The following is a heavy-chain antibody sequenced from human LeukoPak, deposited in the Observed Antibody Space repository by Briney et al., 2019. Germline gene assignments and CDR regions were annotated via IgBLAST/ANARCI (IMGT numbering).Heavy chain of an antibody. CDR2: ISGSGGST. CDR1: GFTFSSYA. Sequence: GGSLRLSCAASGFTFSSYAMSWVRQAPGKGLEWVSAISGSGGSTYYADSVKGRFTISRDNSKNTLYPQMNSLRAEDTAVYYCAKGPHYYGSGSQPHDYWGQGTLVTVSS. V-gene: IGHV3-23*01. D-gene: IGHD3-10*01. J-gene: IGHJ4*02. CDR3: AKGPHYYGSGSQPHDY.